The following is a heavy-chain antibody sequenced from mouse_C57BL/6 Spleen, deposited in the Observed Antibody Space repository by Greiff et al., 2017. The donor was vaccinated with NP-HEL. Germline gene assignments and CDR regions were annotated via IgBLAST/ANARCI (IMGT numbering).Heavy chain of an antibody. Sequence: QVQLQQSGAELVKPGASVKISCKASGYAFSSYWMNWVKQRPGKGLEWIGQIYPGDGDTNYNGKFKGKATLTADKSSSTAYMQLSSLTSEDSAVYFCPRCPLLYYFDYWGQGTTLTVSS. CDR3: PRCPLLYYFDY. CDR1: GYAFSSYW. V-gene: IGHV1-80*01. J-gene: IGHJ2*01. CDR2: IYPGDGDT.